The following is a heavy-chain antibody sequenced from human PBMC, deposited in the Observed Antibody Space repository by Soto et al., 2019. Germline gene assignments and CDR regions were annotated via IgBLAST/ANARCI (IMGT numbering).Heavy chain of an antibody. V-gene: IGHV4-59*01. Sequence: SETLSLTCTVSGGSISSSYWSWIRQPPGKGLEWIGYIYYSGSTNYNPSLKSRVTISVDTSKNQFSLKLSSVTAADTAVYYCARGSDILTGYYFDYWGKGTLVTVSS. CDR2: IYYSGST. J-gene: IGHJ4*02. CDR3: ARGSDILTGYYFDY. CDR1: GGSISSSY. D-gene: IGHD3-9*01.